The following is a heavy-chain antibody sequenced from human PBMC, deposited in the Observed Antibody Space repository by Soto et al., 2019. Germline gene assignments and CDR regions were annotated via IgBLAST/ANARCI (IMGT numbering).Heavy chain of an antibody. CDR1: GGSISSYY. Sequence: SETLSLTCTVSGGSISSYYWSWIRQPPGKGLEWIGYIYYSGSTNYNPSLKSRVTISVDTSKNQFSLKLSSVTAADTAVYYCARGSYDSSGYSPHFDYWDQGTLLTVSS. CDR2: IYYSGST. CDR3: ARGSYDSSGYSPHFDY. D-gene: IGHD3-22*01. J-gene: IGHJ4*02. V-gene: IGHV4-59*01.